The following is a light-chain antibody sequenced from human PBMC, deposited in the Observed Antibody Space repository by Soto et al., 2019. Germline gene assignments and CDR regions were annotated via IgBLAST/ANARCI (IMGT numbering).Light chain of an antibody. Sequence: DIVMTQTPLSLSVTPGQPASISCKSSQSLLYSNGKTSLYWYLQKPGQPPQLLIYELSNRFSGGPDRFSGSGSGTDFTLTISRVEAEDVGVYYCLQSLQVPPTFGQGTKLEIK. V-gene: IGKV2D-29*01. CDR3: LQSLQVPPT. CDR2: ELS. J-gene: IGKJ2*01. CDR1: QSLLYSNGKTS.